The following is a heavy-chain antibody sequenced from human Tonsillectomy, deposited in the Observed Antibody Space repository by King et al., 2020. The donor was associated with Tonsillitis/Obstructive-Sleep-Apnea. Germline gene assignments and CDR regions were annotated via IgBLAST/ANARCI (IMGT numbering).Heavy chain of an antibody. V-gene: IGHV3-7*03. D-gene: IGHD3-3*02. J-gene: IGHJ4*02. CDR1: GFTFSYYC. CDR2: INQDGSEK. CDR3: ARVAPICGVVYYFDY. Sequence: VQLVESGGGLVQPGGSLRLSCAASGFTFSYYCMSWVRQAPGQGLEWVANINQDGSEKNYVDSVKGRFTITRDNAKNSLCLQMNSLRAEDTAMYYCARVAPICGVVYYFDYWGQGTLVTVSS.